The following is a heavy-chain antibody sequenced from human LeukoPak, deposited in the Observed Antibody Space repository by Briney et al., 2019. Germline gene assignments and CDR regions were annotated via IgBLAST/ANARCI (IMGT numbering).Heavy chain of an antibody. Sequence: ASVKVSCKAPGYTFTSYDINWVRQATGQGLEWMGRINPNSGGTNYAQKFQGRVTMTRDTSISTAYMELSRLRSDDTAVYYCARDRVFGELNYYYMDVWGKGTTVTVSS. J-gene: IGHJ6*03. D-gene: IGHD3-10*02. CDR3: ARDRVFGELNYYYMDV. CDR1: GYTFTSYD. CDR2: INPNSGGT. V-gene: IGHV1-2*06.